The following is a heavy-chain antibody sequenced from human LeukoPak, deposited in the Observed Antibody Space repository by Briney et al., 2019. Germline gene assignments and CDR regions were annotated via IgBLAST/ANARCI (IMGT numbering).Heavy chain of an antibody. J-gene: IGHJ6*03. CDR3: AREAYYYDSSGYDYYYYYMDV. CDR2: IIPILGIA. CDR1: GGTFSSYA. V-gene: IGHV1-69*04. D-gene: IGHD3-22*01. Sequence: SVKVSCKASGGTFSSYAISWVRQAPGQGLEWMGRIIPILGIANYAQKFQGRVTITADESTSTAYMELSSLRSEDTAVYYCAREAYYYDSSGYDYYYYYMDVWGKGTTVTVSS.